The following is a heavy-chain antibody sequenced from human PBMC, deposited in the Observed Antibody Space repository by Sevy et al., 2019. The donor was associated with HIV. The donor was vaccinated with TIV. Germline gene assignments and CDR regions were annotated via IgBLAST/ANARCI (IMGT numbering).Heavy chain of an antibody. Sequence: GGSLRLSCAASGFTFSSYALHWVRQAPGKGLEWVAVISYDDGSNRNNADSVKGRFTISRDNSKNTVYLQMNSLRPEDTAVYYCARDSGYCGGDCYGPGGYWGQGTLVTVSS. V-gene: IGHV3-30-3*01. CDR2: ISYDDGSNR. J-gene: IGHJ4*02. D-gene: IGHD2-21*02. CDR1: GFTFSSYA. CDR3: ARDSGYCGGDCYGPGGY.